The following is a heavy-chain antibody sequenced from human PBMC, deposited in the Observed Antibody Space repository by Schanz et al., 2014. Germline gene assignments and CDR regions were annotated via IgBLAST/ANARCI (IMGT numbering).Heavy chain of an antibody. CDR1: GFTFSDHH. V-gene: IGHV3-72*01. J-gene: IGHJ4*02. CDR2: TRNKANIYTT. CDR3: ARVLGGDEGLDQ. D-gene: IGHD4-17*01. Sequence: EVQLVESGGGLVQPGGSLRLSCAASGFTFSDHHMDWVRQAPGKGLEWLGRTRNKANIYTTGYAASVKGRFTISRDNPKNSLCLQMNSLRAEDTALYYCARVLGGDEGLDQWGQGTLVTVSS.